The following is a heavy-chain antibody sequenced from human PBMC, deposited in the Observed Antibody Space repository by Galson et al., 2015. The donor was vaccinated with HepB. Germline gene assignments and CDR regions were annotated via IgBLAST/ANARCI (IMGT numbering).Heavy chain of an antibody. V-gene: IGHV3-21*01. CDR1: GFTFSSYS. CDR2: ISSSSSYI. D-gene: IGHD5-12*01. CDR3: ARDSSSGYDSNWFDP. Sequence: SLRLSCAASGFTFSSYSMNWVRQAPGKGLEWVSSISSSSSYIYYADSVKGRFTISRDNAKNSLYLQMNSLRAEDTAVYYCARDSSSGYDSNWFDPWGQGTLVTVSS. J-gene: IGHJ5*02.